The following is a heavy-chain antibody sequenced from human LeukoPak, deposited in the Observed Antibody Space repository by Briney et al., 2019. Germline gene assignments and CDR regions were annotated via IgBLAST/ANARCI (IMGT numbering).Heavy chain of an antibody. CDR3: ARDRPLLAFDM. D-gene: IGHD2/OR15-2a*01. V-gene: IGHV3-74*01. CDR2: INSDGSST. Sequence: GGSLRLSCAAPGFTFSSYWMHWVRQAPGKGLVWVSRINSDGSSTSYADSVKGRFTISRDNAKNTLYLQTNSLRAEDTAVYYCARDRPLLAFDMWGQGTMVTVSS. CDR1: GFTFSSYW. J-gene: IGHJ3*02.